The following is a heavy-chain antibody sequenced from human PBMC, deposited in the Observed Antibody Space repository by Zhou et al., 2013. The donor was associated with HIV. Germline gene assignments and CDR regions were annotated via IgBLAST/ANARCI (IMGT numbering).Heavy chain of an antibody. CDR3: ASGQDYGDYDY. CDR2: ISAYNGNT. Sequence: QVQVIQSGPEMRKPGSSVTVSCKASGGTFNSFAVSWVRQAPGQGLEWMGWISAYNGNTNYAQKLQGRVTMTTNTSTSTAYMELRSLRSDDTAVYYCASGQDYGDYDYWGQGTLVTVSS. CDR1: GGTFNSFA. V-gene: IGHV1-18*01. D-gene: IGHD4-17*01. J-gene: IGHJ4*02.